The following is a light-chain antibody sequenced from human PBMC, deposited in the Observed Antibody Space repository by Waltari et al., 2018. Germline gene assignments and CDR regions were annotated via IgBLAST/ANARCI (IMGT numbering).Light chain of an antibody. CDR1: SSHTGTAYD. J-gene: IGLJ1*01. CDR2: ANE. Sequence: QSVLTQPPSVSGAPGQRVTIPCTGSSSHTGTAYDVHWYQQLPGAAPTLLTYANEQRPSGVPDRFSASKSGTSASLARSDLQPEDEADYYCQSYDTRQTGSGFFGTGTKVTVL. V-gene: IGLV1-40*01. CDR3: QSYDTRQTGSGF.